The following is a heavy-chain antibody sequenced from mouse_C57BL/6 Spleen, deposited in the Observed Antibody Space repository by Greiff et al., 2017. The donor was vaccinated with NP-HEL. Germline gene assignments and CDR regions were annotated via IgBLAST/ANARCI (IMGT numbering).Heavy chain of an antibody. Sequence: EVKLQESGPGLVKPSQSLSLTCSVTGYSITSGYYWNWIRQFPGNKLEWMGYISYDGSNNYNPSLKNRISITRDTSKNQFFLKLNSVTTEDTATYYCARAGYYGYDFDYWGQGTTLTVSS. V-gene: IGHV3-6*01. D-gene: IGHD2-2*01. CDR2: ISYDGSN. J-gene: IGHJ2*01. CDR1: GYSITSGYY. CDR3: ARAGYYGYDFDY.